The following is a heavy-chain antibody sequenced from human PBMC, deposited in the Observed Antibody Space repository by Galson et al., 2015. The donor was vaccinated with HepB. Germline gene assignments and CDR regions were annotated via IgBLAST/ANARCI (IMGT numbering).Heavy chain of an antibody. CDR1: GGTFSSYA. V-gene: IGHV1-69*13. Sequence: SVKVSCKASGGTFSSYAISWVRQAPGQGLEWMGGIIPIFGTANYAQKFQGRVTITADESTSTAYMELSSLRSEDTAVYYCAESNPMVRGVPNYYYYGMDVWGQGTTVTVSS. D-gene: IGHD3-10*01. CDR2: IIPIFGTA. CDR3: AESNPMVRGVPNYYYYGMDV. J-gene: IGHJ6*02.